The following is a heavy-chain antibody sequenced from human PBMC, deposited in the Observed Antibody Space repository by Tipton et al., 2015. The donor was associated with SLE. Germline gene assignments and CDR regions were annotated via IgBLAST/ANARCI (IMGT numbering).Heavy chain of an antibody. Sequence: TLSLTCTVSGVSISTYYWAWIRQPAGKGLEWVGRMYLSGSTSYKPSLKTRVTISVDTSKNQFSLKLSSVTAADTAVYYCARWRGYGPSFDYWGQGTLVTVSS. D-gene: IGHD5-18*01. V-gene: IGHV4-4*07. CDR1: GVSISTYY. CDR2: MYLSGST. J-gene: IGHJ4*02. CDR3: ARWRGYGPSFDY.